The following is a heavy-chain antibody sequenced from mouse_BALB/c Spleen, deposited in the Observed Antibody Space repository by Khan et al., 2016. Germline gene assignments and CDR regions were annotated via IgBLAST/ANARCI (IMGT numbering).Heavy chain of an antibody. Sequence: QIQLVQSGPELKKPGETVKISCKASGYTFTNYGMNWVKQAPGKGLKWMGWINTNTGEPTYAEEFKGRFAFSLATSASTAYLQINNLKNEDTATYVCADRYYFDYWGQGTTLTVSS. V-gene: IGHV9-3*02. D-gene: IGHD2-14*01. J-gene: IGHJ2*01. CDR1: GYTFTNYG. CDR2: INTNTGEP. CDR3: ADRYYFDY.